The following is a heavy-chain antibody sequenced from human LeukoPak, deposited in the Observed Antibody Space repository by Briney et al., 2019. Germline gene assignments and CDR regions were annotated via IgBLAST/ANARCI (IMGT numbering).Heavy chain of an antibody. V-gene: IGHV4-59*12. Sequence: TSETLSLTCTVSGGSISSYYWSWIRQPPGKGLEWIGSIYHSGSTYYNPSLKSRVTISVDTSKNQFSLKLSSVTAADTAVYYCARGFYVWGSYRPLAAFDIWGQGTMVTVSS. D-gene: IGHD3-16*02. CDR3: ARGFYVWGSYRPLAAFDI. J-gene: IGHJ3*02. CDR2: IYHSGST. CDR1: GGSISSYY.